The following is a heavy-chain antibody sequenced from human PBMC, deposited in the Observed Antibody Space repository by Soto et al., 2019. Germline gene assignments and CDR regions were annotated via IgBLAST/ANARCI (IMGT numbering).Heavy chain of an antibody. CDR1: GYTFTSYD. D-gene: IGHD2-15*01. Sequence: ASVKVSCKASGYTFTSYDINWVRQATGQGLEWMGWMNPNSGNTGYAQKFQGRVTMTRNTSISTVYMELSSLRSEDTAVYYCARGREDIVVVVAATAFDIWGQGTMVTVSS. J-gene: IGHJ3*02. CDR3: ARGREDIVVVVAATAFDI. V-gene: IGHV1-8*01. CDR2: MNPNSGNT.